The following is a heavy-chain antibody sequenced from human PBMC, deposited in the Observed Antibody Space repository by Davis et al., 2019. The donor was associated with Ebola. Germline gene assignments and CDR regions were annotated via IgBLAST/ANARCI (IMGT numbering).Heavy chain of an antibody. D-gene: IGHD2-2*01. CDR1: GYTFNRCG. V-gene: IGHV7-4-1*02. CDR3: ARSSYTWYFSGMDV. J-gene: IGHJ6*04. CDR2: INTKTGNP. Sequence: ASVKVSCKASGYTFNRCGMNWVRQAPGQGPEWMGWINTKTGNPTYAQGFTGRFVFSLDTTVSTAYLQISSLKAEDTAVYYCARSSYTWYFSGMDVWGKGTTVTVSS.